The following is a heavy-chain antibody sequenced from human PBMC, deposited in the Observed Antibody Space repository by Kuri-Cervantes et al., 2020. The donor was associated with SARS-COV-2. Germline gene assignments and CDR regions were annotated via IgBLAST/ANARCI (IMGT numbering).Heavy chain of an antibody. CDR1: GGSISSYY. CDR2: IYYSGST. J-gene: IGHJ5*02. D-gene: IGHD6-13*01. Sequence: SCTVSGGSISSYYWSWIRQPPGKGLEWIGYIYYSGSTNYNPSLKSRVTISVDTSKNQYSLKLSSVTAADTAVYYCARGRDKGAAAGPGPRWFDPWGQGTLVTVSS. V-gene: IGHV4-59*08. CDR3: ARGRDKGAAAGPGPRWFDP.